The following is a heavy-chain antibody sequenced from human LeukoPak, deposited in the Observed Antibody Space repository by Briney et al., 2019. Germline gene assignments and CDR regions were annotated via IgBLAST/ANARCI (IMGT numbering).Heavy chain of an antibody. CDR2: INPNSGGT. V-gene: IGHV1-2*02. Sequence: GASVKVSCKASGYSFTDKYMHWVRQAPGQGLEWMGWINPNSGGTNYAQKFQGRVTMTTDTSMSTAYMELSRLTSDDTAVYYCARAGGRSWFDPWGQGILVTVSS. CDR1: GYSFTDKY. J-gene: IGHJ5*02. CDR3: ARAGGRSWFDP.